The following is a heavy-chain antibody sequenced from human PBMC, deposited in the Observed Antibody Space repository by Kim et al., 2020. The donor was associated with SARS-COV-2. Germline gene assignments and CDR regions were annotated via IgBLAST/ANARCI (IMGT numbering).Heavy chain of an antibody. J-gene: IGHJ6*04. CDR2: ISGSGGSI. V-gene: IGHV3-23*01. Sequence: GGSLRLSCAASGFTFSSYAMSWVRQAPGKGLEWVSAISGSGGSIYYAVSVKGRFTISRDNFKNTLYLQMNRLRAEGTAVYYCAKVGKYYDSSEADKRNYFYYVMDVGGKGTTVTVSS. D-gene: IGHD3-22*01. CDR3: AKVGKYYDSSEADKRNYFYYVMDV. CDR1: GFTFSSYA.